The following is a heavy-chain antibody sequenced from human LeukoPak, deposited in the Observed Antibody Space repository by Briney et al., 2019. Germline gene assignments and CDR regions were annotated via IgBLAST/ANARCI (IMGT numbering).Heavy chain of an antibody. V-gene: IGHV4-39*01. D-gene: IGHD6-19*01. CDR3: ARLGKSSGWFYAFDY. CDR2: IYYSGST. Sequence: GSLRLSCAASGFTVSNNYISWIRQPPGKGLEWIGSIYYSGSTYYNPSLKSRVTISVDTSKNQFSLKLSSVTAADTAVYYCARLGKSSGWFYAFDYWGQGTLVTVSP. CDR1: GFTVSNNY. J-gene: IGHJ4*02.